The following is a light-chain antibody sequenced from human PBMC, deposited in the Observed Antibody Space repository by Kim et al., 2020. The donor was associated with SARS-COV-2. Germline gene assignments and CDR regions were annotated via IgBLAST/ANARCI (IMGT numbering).Light chain of an antibody. Sequence: QSVLTQPPSASGTPGQWVTISCSGSSSNIGSNAVSWFQQLPGTAPKLLMYSNNQRPSGVPARFSGSKSGTSASLAISGLQSEDEADYYCAAWDDSLSGPVFGGGTQLTVL. CDR3: AAWDDSLSGPV. J-gene: IGLJ3*02. CDR2: SNN. V-gene: IGLV1-44*01. CDR1: SSNIGSNA.